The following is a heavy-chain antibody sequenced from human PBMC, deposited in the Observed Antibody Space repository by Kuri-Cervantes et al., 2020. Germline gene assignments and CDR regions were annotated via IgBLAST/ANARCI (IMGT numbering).Heavy chain of an antibody. V-gene: IGHV1-18*01. CDR2: ISAYNGNT. Sequence: ASVKVSCKASGYTFTSYGISWVRQAPGQGLEWMGWISAYNGNTNYAQKLQGRVTMTTDTSTSTAYMVLRSLRSDDTAVYYCARAEDIVATTATFDYWGQGTLVTVSS. CDR1: GYTFTSYG. D-gene: IGHD5-12*01. CDR3: ARAEDIVATTATFDY. J-gene: IGHJ4*02.